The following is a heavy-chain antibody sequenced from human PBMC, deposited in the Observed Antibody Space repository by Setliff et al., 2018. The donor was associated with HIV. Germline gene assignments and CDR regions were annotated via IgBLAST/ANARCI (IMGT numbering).Heavy chain of an antibody. V-gene: IGHV4-31*03. J-gene: IGHJ3*02. CDR1: GGSINNGAYY. CDR2: IYYNGIT. D-gene: IGHD3-16*02. Sequence: SETLSLTCTVSGGSINNGAYYWSWIRHQPGRGLEWIGDIYYNGITHYNPSLKSRLSISIDTSKNQFYLQLNSVTAADTSVFYCAREIVRVALDIWGPGTAVTVS. CDR3: AREIVRVALDI.